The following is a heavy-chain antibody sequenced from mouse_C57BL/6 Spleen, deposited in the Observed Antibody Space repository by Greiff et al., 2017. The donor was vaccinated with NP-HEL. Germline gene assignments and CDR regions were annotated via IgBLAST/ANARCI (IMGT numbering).Heavy chain of an antibody. Sequence: EVQLQESGGGLVKPGGSLKLSCAASGFTFSSYAMSWVRQTPEKRLEWVATISDGGSYTYYPDNVKGRFTISRDNAKNNLYMQMSHLKSEDTAMYYCARAIETYYFDYWGQGTTLTVSS. CDR1: GFTFSSYA. V-gene: IGHV5-4*01. CDR3: ARAIETYYFDY. J-gene: IGHJ2*01. CDR2: ISDGGSYT.